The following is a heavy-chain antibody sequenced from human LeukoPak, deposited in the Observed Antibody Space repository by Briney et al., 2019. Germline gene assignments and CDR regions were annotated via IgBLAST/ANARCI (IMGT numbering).Heavy chain of an antibody. CDR2: IGIRGDT. V-gene: IGHV3-13*01. CDR1: GFTFIDYD. D-gene: IGHD6-19*01. CDR3: ARGGIQVSGIDEFDY. J-gene: IGHJ4*02. Sequence: HPGWSLRLSCAASGFTFIDYDMHWVRQVIGKDLEWVSAIGIRGDTHYSGSVKGRFTISRENAESSLYLQMNSLRAEDTAVYYCARGGIQVSGIDEFDYWGQGTLVTVSS.